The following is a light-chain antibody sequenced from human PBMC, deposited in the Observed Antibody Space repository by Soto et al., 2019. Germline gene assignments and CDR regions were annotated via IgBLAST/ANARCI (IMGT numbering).Light chain of an antibody. CDR2: DAS. J-gene: IGKJ2*01. V-gene: IGKV1-5*01. Sequence: DIQVTQSPPTLSASVGDRVTITCRASQTISTWMAWYQQKPGKAPKLLVYDASTLQSGVASSFSGSGSGTEFTLIISGLQPDDSATYYCQQYTNTNNPWMVGQGTKVDIK. CDR1: QTISTW. CDR3: QQYTNTNNPWM.